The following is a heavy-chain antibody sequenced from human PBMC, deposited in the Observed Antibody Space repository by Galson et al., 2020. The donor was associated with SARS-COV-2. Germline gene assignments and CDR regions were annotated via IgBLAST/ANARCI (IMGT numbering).Heavy chain of an antibody. CDR1: GFTVSSNY. CDR3: ARDRGYSGYDFRFGAPYMDV. J-gene: IGHJ6*03. D-gene: IGHD5-12*01. Sequence: GESLKISCAASGFTVSSNYMSWVRQAPGKGLEWVSVIYSGGSTYYADSVKGRFTISRDNSKNTLYLQMNSLRAEDTAVYYCARDRGYSGYDFRFGAPYMDVWGKGTTVTISS. V-gene: IGHV3-66*01. CDR2: IYSGGST.